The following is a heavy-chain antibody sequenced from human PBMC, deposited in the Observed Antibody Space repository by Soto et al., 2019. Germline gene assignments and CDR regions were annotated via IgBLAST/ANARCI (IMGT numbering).Heavy chain of an antibody. Sequence: SVKVSCKASGSTFTSSAVQWVRQARGQRLEWIGWIVVGSGNTNYAQKFQERVTITRDMSTSTAYMELSSLRSEDTAVYYCAADQLELLDYYGMDVWGQGTTVTVSS. CDR1: GSTFTSSA. D-gene: IGHD1-7*01. J-gene: IGHJ6*02. CDR3: AADQLELLDYYGMDV. V-gene: IGHV1-58*01. CDR2: IVVGSGNT.